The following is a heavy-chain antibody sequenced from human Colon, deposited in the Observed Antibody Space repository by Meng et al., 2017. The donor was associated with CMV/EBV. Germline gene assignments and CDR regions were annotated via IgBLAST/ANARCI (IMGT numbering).Heavy chain of an antibody. CDR3: AKRVQPDSGYSN. D-gene: IGHD3-22*01. V-gene: IGHV1-2*02. Sequence: QGQLVQSGDEVKKPGASVKLSCKASGYTFTANFMHWVRQAPGQGLEWMGWINPPNGDTKYAQKFEGRVTITRDTSISTVYMELNSLTSDDTAVYYCAKRVQPDSGYSNWGQGTLVTVSS. CDR1: GYTFTANF. J-gene: IGHJ4*02. CDR2: INPPNGDT.